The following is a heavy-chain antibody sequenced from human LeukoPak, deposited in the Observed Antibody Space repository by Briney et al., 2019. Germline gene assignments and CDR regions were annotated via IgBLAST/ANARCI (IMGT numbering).Heavy chain of an antibody. CDR1: GYTLTELS. Sequence: ASVTVSCKVSGYTLTELSMHWVRQAPGKGLEWMGGFDPEDGETIYAQKFQGRVTMTEDTSTDTAYMELSSLRPEDTAVYYCATDSNSLAAAALPTDAFDIWGQGTMVTVSS. CDR3: ATDSNSLAAAALPTDAFDI. V-gene: IGHV1-24*01. CDR2: FDPEDGET. J-gene: IGHJ3*02. D-gene: IGHD6-13*01.